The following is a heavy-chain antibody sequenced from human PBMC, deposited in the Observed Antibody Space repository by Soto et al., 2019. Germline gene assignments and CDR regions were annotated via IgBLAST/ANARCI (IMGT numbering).Heavy chain of an antibody. CDR3: AKSHYNFWSGYPY. Sequence: EVQLLESGGGLVQPGGSLRLSCAASGFTFSSYAMSWVRQAPGKGLEWISSISDSGGRTYYADSVKGRFTISRDNSKNTLFLQMNSLRAEDTAVYYCAKSHYNFWSGYPYWGQGTLVTVSS. V-gene: IGHV3-23*01. CDR2: ISDSGGRT. J-gene: IGHJ4*02. D-gene: IGHD3-3*01. CDR1: GFTFSSYA.